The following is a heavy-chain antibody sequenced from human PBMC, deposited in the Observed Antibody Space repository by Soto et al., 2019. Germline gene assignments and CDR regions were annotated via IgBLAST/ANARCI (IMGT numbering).Heavy chain of an antibody. CDR1: GFSLNTRGEG. D-gene: IGHD6-19*01. J-gene: IGHJ4*02. V-gene: IGHV2-5*02. CDR3: AYRTIVLVSGWDFDF. Sequence: QITLKEAGPTLVIPTQTLTLTCTFSGFSLNTRGEGVGWIRQPPVKALEWVALIHWDDEKRYSPSLSNTLTITEDTSNTPVVLIMTNPDPVDTATWYWAYRTIVLVSGWDFDFWGQGILVTVSS. CDR2: IHWDDEK.